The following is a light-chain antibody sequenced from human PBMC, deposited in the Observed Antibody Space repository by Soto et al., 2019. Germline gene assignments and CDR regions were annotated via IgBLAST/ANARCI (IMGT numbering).Light chain of an antibody. CDR1: QSISSSY. CDR3: QQYGSSPHT. J-gene: IGKJ2*01. Sequence: EIVLTQSPGTLSLSPGERATLSCRVSQSISSSYLAWYQHKPGQAPRLLIYGASSRATGIPDRFSGSGSGTDFTLTISRLEPEDFAVYYCQQYGSSPHTFGPGTKLEIK. V-gene: IGKV3-20*01. CDR2: GAS.